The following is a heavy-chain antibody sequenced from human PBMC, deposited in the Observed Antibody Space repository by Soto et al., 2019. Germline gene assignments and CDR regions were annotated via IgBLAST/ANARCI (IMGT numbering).Heavy chain of an antibody. CDR3: ARDSSTYVFWSGYRNQQTCFAP. Sequence: PGGSLRLSCAASGFTFSSYWMSWVRQAPGKGLEWVANIKQDGSEKYYVDSVKGRFTISRDNAKNSLYLQMNSLRAEDTAVYYCARDSSTYVFWSGYRNQQTCFAPGGKGTLVTVSS. CDR2: IKQDGSEK. J-gene: IGHJ5*02. V-gene: IGHV3-7*01. CDR1: GFTFSSYW. D-gene: IGHD3-3*01.